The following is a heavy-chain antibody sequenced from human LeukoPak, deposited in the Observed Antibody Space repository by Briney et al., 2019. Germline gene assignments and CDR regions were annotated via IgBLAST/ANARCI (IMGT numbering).Heavy chain of an antibody. CDR3: AKGRITYYYDSSGDDDAFDI. Sequence: GGSLRLSCVASGVTFSRYGISWVRQAPGKGLEWVSSISGSAGSAYYADSMKGRFSISRDNSKNTLYLQMNSLRVEDTAVYYCAKGRITYYYDSSGDDDAFDIWGQGTMVTVSS. CDR1: GVTFSRYG. CDR2: ISGSAGSA. V-gene: IGHV3-23*01. D-gene: IGHD3-22*01. J-gene: IGHJ3*02.